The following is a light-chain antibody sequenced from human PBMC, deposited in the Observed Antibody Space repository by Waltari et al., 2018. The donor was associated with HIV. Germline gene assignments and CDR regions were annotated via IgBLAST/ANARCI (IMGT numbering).Light chain of an antibody. V-gene: IGKV3-15*01. Sequence: EIVMTHSPATLSVSPGARVTLSCRASQSVSSNLAWYQQKPGQAPRLLIYGASTRATGIPARFSGSGSGTEFTLTISSLQSEDFAVYYCQQYNNWPPYTFGQGTKLEIK. CDR1: QSVSSN. CDR2: GAS. J-gene: IGKJ2*01. CDR3: QQYNNWPPYT.